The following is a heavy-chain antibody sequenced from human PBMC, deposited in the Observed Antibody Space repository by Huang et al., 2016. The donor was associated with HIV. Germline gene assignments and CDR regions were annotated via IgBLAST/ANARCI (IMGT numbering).Heavy chain of an antibody. CDR1: GYTFSSFG. V-gene: IGHV1-18*01. J-gene: IGHJ6*03. Sequence: QVQLVQSGAEVKKPGASVKVSCKASGYTFSSFGILWGRQAPGQGLEWGGWISVYNGNTKFAQKFQGRLTMTTDTSTSTAYMELRSLRSDDTAVYYCARGGGIQLWLLGYYYMDVWGNGTTVTVSS. CDR3: ARGGGIQLWLLGYYYMDV. D-gene: IGHD5-18*01. CDR2: ISVYNGNT.